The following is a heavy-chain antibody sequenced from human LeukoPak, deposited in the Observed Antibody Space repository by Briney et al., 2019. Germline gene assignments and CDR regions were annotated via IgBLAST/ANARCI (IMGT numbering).Heavy chain of an antibody. V-gene: IGHV3-23*01. CDR2: ISGSGGTT. CDR1: GFTFGSYA. Sequence: PGGSLRLSCAASGFTFGSYAMSWVRQAPGKGLEWVSAISGSGGTTYYADSVRGRFTISRDNSKNTLYLQINSLTAGDTAVYYCAKSLFGPLDSWGQGTLVTVSS. CDR3: AKSLFGPLDS. D-gene: IGHD3-3*01. J-gene: IGHJ4*02.